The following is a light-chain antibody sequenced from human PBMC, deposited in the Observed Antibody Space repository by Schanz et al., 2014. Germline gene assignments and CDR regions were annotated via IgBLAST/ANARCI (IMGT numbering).Light chain of an antibody. CDR2: SNN. V-gene: IGLV1-44*01. Sequence: QSVLTQPPSASGTPGQRVTISSSGSSSNIGRNPVNWYQQLPGTAPKLLMYSNNQRPSGVPDRFSGSKSGTSASLAISGLQSEDEADYYCAAWDDSLNGLYVFGTGTKLTVL. CDR3: AAWDDSLNGLYV. CDR1: SSNIGRNP. J-gene: IGLJ1*01.